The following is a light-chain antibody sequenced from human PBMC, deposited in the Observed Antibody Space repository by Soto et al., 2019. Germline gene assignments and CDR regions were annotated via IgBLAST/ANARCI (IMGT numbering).Light chain of an antibody. V-gene: IGKV1-39*01. CDR3: QQSNTTPWT. Sequence: DIQMTQSPSSLSASVGDRVSITCRASQTIGSYVNWYQQKLGKAPKLLIYTASSLQSGVPSRFRGSGSGTDFTLTISSLQPEDFAIYYCQQSNTTPWTFGQGTKVEIK. CDR2: TAS. CDR1: QTIGSY. J-gene: IGKJ1*01.